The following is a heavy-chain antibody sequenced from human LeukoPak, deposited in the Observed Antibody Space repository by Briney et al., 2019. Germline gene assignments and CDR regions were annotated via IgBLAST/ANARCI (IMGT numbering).Heavy chain of an antibody. Sequence: SETLSLTCAVYGGSFSGYYWSWIRQPPGKGLEWIGCVYHTGTTFYNPSLKSRVTVSLDTSRNQFSLRLTSVTDADTAVYYCARTLARSTPGTHYPNWFHSWGQGTQVTVSS. CDR1: GGSFSGYY. CDR3: ARTLARSTPGTHYPNWFHS. V-gene: IGHV4-34*09. CDR2: VYHTGTT. J-gene: IGHJ5*01. D-gene: IGHD3-10*01.